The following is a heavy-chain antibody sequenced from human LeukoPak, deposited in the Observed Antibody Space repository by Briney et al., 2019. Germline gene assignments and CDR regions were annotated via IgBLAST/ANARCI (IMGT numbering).Heavy chain of an antibody. CDR3: ARDHRYAFDN. D-gene: IGHD5-12*01. J-gene: IGHJ4*01. V-gene: IGHV3-48*01. CDR1: GFNFIDYS. Sequence: GGSLRLYCAASGFNFIDYSMNWVRQAPGKGLGWISYIGISSGNTKYADSVKGRFTISRDKARNSLYLQMNSLRVEDTAMYYCARDHRYAFDNWGHGTLVTVSS. CDR2: IGISSGNT.